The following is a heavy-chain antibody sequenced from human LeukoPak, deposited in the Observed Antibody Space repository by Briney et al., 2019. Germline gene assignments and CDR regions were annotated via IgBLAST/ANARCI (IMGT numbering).Heavy chain of an antibody. V-gene: IGHV3-23*01. Sequence: GGSLRLSCAASGFTFSSFAMSWVRQAPGEGLEWVSAMSGSGGMTYSADSVKGRFTISRDNSKDTLYLQMNSLRAEDTAIYYCAKGPFFYYDASGYNYFESWGQGTLVTVSS. J-gene: IGHJ4*02. CDR2: MSGSGGMT. D-gene: IGHD3-22*01. CDR1: GFTFSSFA. CDR3: AKGPFFYYDASGYNYFES.